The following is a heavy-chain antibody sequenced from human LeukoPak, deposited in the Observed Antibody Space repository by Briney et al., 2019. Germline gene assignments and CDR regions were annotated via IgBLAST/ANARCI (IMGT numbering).Heavy chain of an antibody. V-gene: IGHV4-59*01. Sequence: SETLSLTCTVSGGSISSYYWSWIRQPPGKGLEWIGYIYYSGSTNYNPSLKSRVTISVDTSKNQFSLKLSSVTAADTAVYYCARIHGPGSPWYPIDYWGQGTLVTVSS. CDR3: ARIHGPGSPWYPIDY. J-gene: IGHJ4*02. CDR2: IYYSGST. CDR1: GGSISSYY. D-gene: IGHD3-10*01.